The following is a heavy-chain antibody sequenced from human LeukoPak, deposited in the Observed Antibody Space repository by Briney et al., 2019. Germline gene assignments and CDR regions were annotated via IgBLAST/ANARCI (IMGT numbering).Heavy chain of an antibody. D-gene: IGHD2-21*02. V-gene: IGHV3-64D*09. CDR3: VKELRPIVVVTAILDY. Sequence: GGSLRLSCSASGFTFSSYAMHWVRQAPGKGLEYVSAISSNGGSTYYADSAKGRFTISRDNSKNTLYLQMSSLRAEDTAVYYCVKELRPIVVVTAILDYWGQGTLVTVSS. J-gene: IGHJ4*02. CDR2: ISSNGGST. CDR1: GFTFSSYA.